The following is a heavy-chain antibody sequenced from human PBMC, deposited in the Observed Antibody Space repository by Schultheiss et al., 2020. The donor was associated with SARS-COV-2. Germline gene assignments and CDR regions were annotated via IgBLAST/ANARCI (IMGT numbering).Heavy chain of an antibody. CDR2: ISSSSSYI. J-gene: IGHJ4*02. CDR3: ARDWGITMVRGVIYY. V-gene: IGHV3-21*01. Sequence: ETLSLTCAASGFTFSSYSMNWVRQAPGKGLEWVSSISSSSSYIYYADSVKGRFTISRDNAKNSLYLQMNSLRAGDTAVYYCARDWGITMVRGVIYYWGQGTLVTVSS. D-gene: IGHD3-10*01. CDR1: GFTFSSYS.